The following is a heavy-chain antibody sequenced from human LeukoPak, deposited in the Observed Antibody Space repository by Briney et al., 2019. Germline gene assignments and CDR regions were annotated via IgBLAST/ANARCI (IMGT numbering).Heavy chain of an antibody. CDR3: ARGYYYGSGSYGGFDY. D-gene: IGHD3-10*01. V-gene: IGHV1-69*06. CDR1: GSTFSSYV. CDR2: IIPIFGTV. Sequence: SVKVSCKASGSTFSSYVFSWVRQAPGQGLEWMGGIIPIFGTVNYAQKFQGRVTITADKSTSTAYMELSSLRSEDTAVYHCARGYYYGSGSYGGFDYWGQGTLVTVSS. J-gene: IGHJ4*02.